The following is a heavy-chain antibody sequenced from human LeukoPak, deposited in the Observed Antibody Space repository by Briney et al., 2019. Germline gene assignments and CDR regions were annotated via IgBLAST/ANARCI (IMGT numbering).Heavy chain of an antibody. Sequence: GGSVRLSCAASGFTFSGSAMHWVRQASGKGLEWVGRIRSKANSYATAYAASVKGRFTISRDDSKNTAYLQMNSLKAEDTAVYYCTTDLGTTPYWYFDLWGRGTLVTVSS. V-gene: IGHV3-73*01. CDR3: TTDLGTTPYWYFDL. D-gene: IGHD1-7*01. CDR2: IRSKANSYAT. CDR1: GFTFSGSA. J-gene: IGHJ2*01.